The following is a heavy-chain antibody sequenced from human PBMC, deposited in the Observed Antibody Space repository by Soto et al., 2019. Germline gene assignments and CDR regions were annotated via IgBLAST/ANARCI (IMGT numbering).Heavy chain of an antibody. Sequence: EVQLLESGGGLVQPGGSLRLSCAASGFTFTNYAMSWVRQAPGKGLEWVSGVNGAGLRTYYADSVKGRFSMSRDNSKNTVSLQMHSLRAEDTALYYCAKDGLLGAPYFFDSWGQGTLVNVSS. D-gene: IGHD1-26*01. J-gene: IGHJ4*02. CDR1: GFTFTNYA. CDR3: AKDGLLGAPYFFDS. CDR2: VNGAGLRT. V-gene: IGHV3-23*01.